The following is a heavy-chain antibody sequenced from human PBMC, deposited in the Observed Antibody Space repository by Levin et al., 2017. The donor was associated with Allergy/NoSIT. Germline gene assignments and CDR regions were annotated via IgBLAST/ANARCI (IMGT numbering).Heavy chain of an antibody. V-gene: IGHV4-61*02. D-gene: IGHD2-15*01. CDR3: ARAYCSGGSCSLDY. Sequence: SPTLSLTCTVSGASIGSGVYYWTWIRQAAGKGLEWIGRIYTSGGTNYNPSLKSRVTISLDTSQNQISLRLSSVTAADTAVYYCARAYCSGGSCSLDYWGQGTLVTVSS. J-gene: IGHJ4*02. CDR2: IYTSGGT. CDR1: GASIGSGVYY.